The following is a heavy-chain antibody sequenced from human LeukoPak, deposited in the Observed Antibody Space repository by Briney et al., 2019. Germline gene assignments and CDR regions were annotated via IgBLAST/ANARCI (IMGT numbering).Heavy chain of an antibody. V-gene: IGHV3-74*01. J-gene: IGHJ5*02. CDR2: IKSDGSST. Sequence: PGGSLRLSCAASGFTFSSYWMHWVRQAPGKGLVWVSRIKSDGSSTSYADSVKGRFTISRDNAKNTLYLQMNSLRAEDTAMYYCARSDWFDPWGQGTLVTVSS. CDR1: GFTFSSYW. CDR3: ARSDWFDP.